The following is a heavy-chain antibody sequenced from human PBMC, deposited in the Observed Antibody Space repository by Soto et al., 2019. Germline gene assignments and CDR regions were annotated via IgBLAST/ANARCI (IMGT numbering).Heavy chain of an antibody. J-gene: IGHJ5*02. CDR3: ARKSRAGTWFDP. D-gene: IGHD2-2*01. V-gene: IGHV4-30-4*01. CDR1: GVSVTNGDYY. CDR2: IYYSETT. Sequence: PSETLSLTCAVSGVSVTNGDYYWSWMRQSPGKGLEWIGNIYYSETTNYNPSLNSRLTISIDTSRNQFSLQLTSVTAADTAIYYCARKSRAGTWFDPLAQENVLTISS.